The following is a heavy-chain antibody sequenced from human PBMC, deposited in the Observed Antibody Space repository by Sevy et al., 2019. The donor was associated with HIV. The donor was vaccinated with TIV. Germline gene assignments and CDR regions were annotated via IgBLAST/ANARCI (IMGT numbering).Heavy chain of an antibody. Sequence: QSQNLSLTCVISGDSVSSNSAAWSWIRQSPSRGLEWLGRTYYRSKWYNDYAVPVKSRLTINPDTSKNQFSLQLNSVTPEDSAVYYCARALGSGEYDYWGQGTLVTVSS. J-gene: IGHJ4*02. CDR3: ARALGSGEYDY. CDR2: TYYRSKWYN. D-gene: IGHD3-10*01. CDR1: GDSVSSNSAA. V-gene: IGHV6-1*01.